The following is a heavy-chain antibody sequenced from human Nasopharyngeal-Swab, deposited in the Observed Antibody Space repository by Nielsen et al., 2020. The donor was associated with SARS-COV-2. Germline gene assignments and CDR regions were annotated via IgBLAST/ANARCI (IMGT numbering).Heavy chain of an antibody. CDR2: IDYSGST. CDR3: ARARITMLVVVDAFDI. J-gene: IGHJ3*02. D-gene: IGHD3-22*01. CDR1: GCSISSGGYY. Sequence: SETLCLTCTVSGCSISSGGYYWGWIGQHTGKGLEWVGYIDYSGSTYYNPSMKRRVTISVDTSKNQFSLKLSSVTAADTAVYYCARARITMLVVVDAFDIWGQGTMVTVSS. V-gene: IGHV4-31*03.